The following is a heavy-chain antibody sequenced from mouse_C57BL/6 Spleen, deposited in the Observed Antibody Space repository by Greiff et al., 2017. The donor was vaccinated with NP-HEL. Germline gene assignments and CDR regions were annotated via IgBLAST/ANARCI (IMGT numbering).Heavy chain of an antibody. CDR2: IYPGSGST. V-gene: IGHV1-55*01. Sequence: QVQLQQSGAELVKPGASVKMSCKASGYTFTSYWITWVKQRPGQGLEWIGDIYPGSGSTNYNEKFKSKATLTVDTSSSTAYMQLSSLTSEDSAVYYGASGKFITTVVAPGYWGQGTTLTVSS. J-gene: IGHJ2*01. CDR3: ASGKFITTVVAPGY. CDR1: GYTFTSYW. D-gene: IGHD1-1*01.